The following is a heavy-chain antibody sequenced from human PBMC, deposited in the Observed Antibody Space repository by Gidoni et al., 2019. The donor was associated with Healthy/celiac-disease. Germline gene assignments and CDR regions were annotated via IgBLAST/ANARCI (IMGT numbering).Heavy chain of an antibody. V-gene: IGHV3-33*01. Sequence: QVQLVESGGGVVQPGRSLRLSCAASGFTFSSYGMHWVRQAPGKGLEWVAVIWYDGSNKYYADSVKGRFTISRDNSKNTLYLQMNSLRAEDTAVYYCARDTRASITMVRGESLGYWGQGTLVTVSS. CDR3: ARDTRASITMVRGESLGY. CDR2: IWYDGSNK. CDR1: GFTFSSYG. D-gene: IGHD3-10*01. J-gene: IGHJ4*02.